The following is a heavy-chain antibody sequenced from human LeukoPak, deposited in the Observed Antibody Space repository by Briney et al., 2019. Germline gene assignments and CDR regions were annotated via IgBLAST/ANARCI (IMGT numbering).Heavy chain of an antibody. V-gene: IGHV4-61*01. Sequence: SETLSLTCTVSGGSVSSGSYYWRWLRQPPGKGLEWIGYIYYSGSTNYNPSLKSRVTISVDTSKNQLSLKLSSVTAADTAVYYCAREGYSYGYFDYWGQGTLVTVSS. J-gene: IGHJ4*02. CDR3: AREGYSYGYFDY. D-gene: IGHD5-18*01. CDR2: IYYSGST. CDR1: GGSVSSGSYY.